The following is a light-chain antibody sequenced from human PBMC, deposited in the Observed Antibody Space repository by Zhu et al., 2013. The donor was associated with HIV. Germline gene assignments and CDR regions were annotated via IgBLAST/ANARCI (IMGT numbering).Light chain of an antibody. CDR1: QTIPNRY. V-gene: IGKV3-20*01. CDR3: QQYGGSPYT. Sequence: EIVLTQSPGTLSLSPGERATLSCRASQTIPNRYLAWYQQRPGQAPRLLLYGASNRATGVPEKFSGSGSGTDFSLAINRLVPEDFAVYYCQQYGGSPYTFGQGTKL. CDR2: GAS. J-gene: IGKJ2*01.